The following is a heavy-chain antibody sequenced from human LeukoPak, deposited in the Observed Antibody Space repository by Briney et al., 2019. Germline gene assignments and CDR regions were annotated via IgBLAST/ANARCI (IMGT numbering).Heavy chain of an antibody. J-gene: IGHJ6*03. D-gene: IGHD3-16*01. Sequence: GASVTVSCKASGYIFTSYYLHWVRQAPGQGLEWMGVIDPSGCSTSYSQKFQGRVTMTRDTSTGTVYMELSSLRSEETAVYYCARDQGFRGLYYFMDVWGKGTTVTVSS. CDR3: ARDQGFRGLYYFMDV. CDR2: IDPSGCST. V-gene: IGHV1-46*01. CDR1: GYIFTSYY.